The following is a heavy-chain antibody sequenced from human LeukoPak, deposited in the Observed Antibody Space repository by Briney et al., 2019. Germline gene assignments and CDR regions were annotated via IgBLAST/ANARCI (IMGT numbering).Heavy chain of an antibody. CDR1: GFPFDDYA. V-gene: IGHV3-9*01. J-gene: IGHJ6*02. Sequence: QPGRSLRLSCAASGFPFDDYAMHWVRQAPGKGLEWVSGISRNSGNLGYADSVKGRFTISRDNAKNSLYLQMNSLRAEDTALYYCVTFGDNPDYYYGMDVWGQGTTVTVSS. D-gene: IGHD2/OR15-2a*01. CDR3: VTFGDNPDYYYGMDV. CDR2: ISRNSGNL.